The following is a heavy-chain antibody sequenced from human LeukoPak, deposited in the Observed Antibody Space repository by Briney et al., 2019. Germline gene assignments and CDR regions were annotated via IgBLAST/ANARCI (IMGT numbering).Heavy chain of an antibody. CDR2: IYYSGST. D-gene: IGHD6-13*01. CDR3: ARNPDSSSWYFDY. V-gene: IGHV4-61*01. CDR1: GGSISSSSYY. Sequence: PSETLSLTCTVSGGSISSSSYYWSWIRQPPGKGLEWIGYIYYSGSTNYNPSLKSRVTISVDTSKNQFSLKLSSVTAADTAVYYCARNPDSSSWYFDYWGQGTLVTVSS. J-gene: IGHJ4*02.